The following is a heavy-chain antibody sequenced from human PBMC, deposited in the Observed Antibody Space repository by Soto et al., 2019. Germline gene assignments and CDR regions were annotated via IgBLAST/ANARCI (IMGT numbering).Heavy chain of an antibody. J-gene: IGHJ4*02. CDR3: VSRRVVVTGINEY. V-gene: IGHV4-39*01. D-gene: IGHD2-21*02. Sequence: SETLSLTCTVSGGSINSNNYYWSWIRQPPGKGLEWIGSIYYSVSTYYNPSLKSRVTISVDTSKNHFSLKLSSVTASDTAVFYCVSRRVVVTGINEYSGEGILVSVSA. CDR2: IYYSVST. CDR1: GGSINSNNYY.